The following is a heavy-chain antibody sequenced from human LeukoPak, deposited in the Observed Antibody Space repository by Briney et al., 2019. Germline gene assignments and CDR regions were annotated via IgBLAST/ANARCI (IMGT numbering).Heavy chain of an antibody. Sequence: PGGSLRLSCAASGFTFSSYEMNWVRQAPGKGLEWVSYISSSGSTIYYADSVKGRFTISRDNAKNSLYLQMNSLRAEDTAVYYCARSNSGWEANWFDPWGQGTLVTVSS. V-gene: IGHV3-48*03. D-gene: IGHD6-19*01. J-gene: IGHJ5*02. CDR2: ISSSGSTI. CDR1: GFTFSSYE. CDR3: ARSNSGWEANWFDP.